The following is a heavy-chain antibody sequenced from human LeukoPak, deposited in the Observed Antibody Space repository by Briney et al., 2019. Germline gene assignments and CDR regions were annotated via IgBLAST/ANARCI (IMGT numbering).Heavy chain of an antibody. CDR2: IYNTGST. CDR1: GDSISNYH. J-gene: IGHJ4*02. CDR3: ARGEGYSGYDFDY. V-gene: IGHV4-59*01. D-gene: IGHD5-12*01. Sequence: KPSETLSLTXTVSGDSISNYHWSWIWQPPGRGLEWIGYIYNTGSTNYNPSLKSRVTISLDTSKNQFSLNLSSVTTADTAMYYCARGEGYSGYDFDYWGQGTLVTVSS.